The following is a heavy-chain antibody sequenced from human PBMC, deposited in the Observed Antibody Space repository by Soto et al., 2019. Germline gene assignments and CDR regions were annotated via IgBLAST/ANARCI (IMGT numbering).Heavy chain of an antibody. Sequence: PSETLSLTCAVYGGSFSGYYWSWIRQPPGKGLEWIGEINHSGSTNYNPSLKSRVTISVDTSKNQFSLKLSSVTAADTAVYYCAVWFGESNYYYYMDVWGKGTTVTVSS. J-gene: IGHJ6*03. CDR2: INHSGST. CDR1: GGSFSGYY. D-gene: IGHD3-10*01. CDR3: AVWFGESNYYYYMDV. V-gene: IGHV4-34*01.